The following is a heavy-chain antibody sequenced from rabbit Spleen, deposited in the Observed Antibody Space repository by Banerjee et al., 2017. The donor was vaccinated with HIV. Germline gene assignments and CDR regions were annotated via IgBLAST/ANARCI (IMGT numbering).Heavy chain of an antibody. Sequence: QEQLVESGGGLVKPEGSLKLSCTASGFSFSNKAVMCWVRQAPGKGLEWIACINAVTGKAVYASWAKGRYTFSKTSSTTVTLQMTSLTAADTATYFCASAYSDIYFNLWGQGTLVTVS. D-gene: IGHD6-1*01. CDR1: GFSFSNKAV. J-gene: IGHJ4*01. CDR3: ASAYSDIYFNL. CDR2: INAVTGKA. V-gene: IGHV1S45*01.